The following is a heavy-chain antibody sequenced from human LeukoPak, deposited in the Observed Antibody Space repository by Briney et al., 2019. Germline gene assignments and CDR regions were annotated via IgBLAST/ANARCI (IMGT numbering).Heavy chain of an antibody. D-gene: IGHD4-17*01. V-gene: IGHV3-7*01. CDR1: GFTFTTYW. J-gene: IGHJ4*02. Sequence: GGSLRLSCAASGFTFTTYWMSWVRQAPGKVLEWVANINQDGSEKYYVDSVKGRFTISRDNAKNSLYLQMNSLRAEDTAVYYCARDNPGTVTTDYWGQGTLVTVSS. CDR2: INQDGSEK. CDR3: ARDNPGTVTTDY.